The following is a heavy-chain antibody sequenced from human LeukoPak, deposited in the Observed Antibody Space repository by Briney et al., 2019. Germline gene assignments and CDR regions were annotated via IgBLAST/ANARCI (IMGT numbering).Heavy chain of an antibody. V-gene: IGHV3-23*01. D-gene: IGHD4-17*01. CDR1: GFTFSTYA. Sequence: GGSLRLSCAASGFTFSTYAMSWVRQAPGKGLEWVSANSGSGDSTYHADSVKGRFTISRDNSKNTLYLQMNSLRAEDTAVYYCARANVPYGDLDYWGQGTLVTVSS. CDR3: ARANVPYGDLDY. CDR2: NSGSGDST. J-gene: IGHJ4*02.